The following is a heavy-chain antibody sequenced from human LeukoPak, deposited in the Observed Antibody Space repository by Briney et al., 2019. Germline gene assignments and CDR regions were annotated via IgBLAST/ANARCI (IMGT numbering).Heavy chain of an antibody. CDR2: ISYDGSNK. Sequence: GGSLRLSCAASGFTFSSYAMHWVRQAPGKGLEWVAVISYDGSNKYYADSVKGRFTISRDNSKNTLYLQMNSLRAEDTAVYYCARDLSWNAVLDYYYYYGMDVWGQGTTVTVSS. V-gene: IGHV3-30*04. D-gene: IGHD1-1*01. J-gene: IGHJ6*02. CDR3: ARDLSWNAVLDYYYYYGMDV. CDR1: GFTFSSYA.